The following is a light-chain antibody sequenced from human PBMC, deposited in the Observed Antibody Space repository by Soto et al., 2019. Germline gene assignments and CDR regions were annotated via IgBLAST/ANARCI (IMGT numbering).Light chain of an antibody. CDR2: EGS. J-gene: IGLJ1*01. CDR3: CSYAGSSTYV. CDR1: SSDVGSYNR. V-gene: IGLV2-23*01. Sequence: QSALTQPASVSGSPGQSITISCTGTSSDVGSYNRVSWYQHHPGKAPKLMIYEGSKWPSGVSNRFSGSKSGNTASLTISGLQAEDEADYYCCSYAGSSTYVFGTGTKLTVL.